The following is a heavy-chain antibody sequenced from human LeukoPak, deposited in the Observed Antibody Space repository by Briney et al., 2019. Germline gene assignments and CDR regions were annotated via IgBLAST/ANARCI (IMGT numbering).Heavy chain of an antibody. CDR1: GFPFSSYW. J-gene: IGHJ4*02. CDR2: ISGDGTIT. CDR3: SRSQFDY. Sequence: GGSLRLSCEPSGFPFSSYWMLWVRQAPGKGLVWVSRISGDGTITTYADFVKGRFTISRYYTKKILYLQMNSLKVEHTAIYYCSRSQFDYWGQGVLVTVSS. V-gene: IGHV3-74*03.